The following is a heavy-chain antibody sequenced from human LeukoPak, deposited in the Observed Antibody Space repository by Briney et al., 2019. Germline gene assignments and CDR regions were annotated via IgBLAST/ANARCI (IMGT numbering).Heavy chain of an antibody. CDR3: ARTGYNYGTPLNY. Sequence: SGGYLRLSCAASGYTFSNYAMSWVRQAPGEGLEWVSSISYGDGSTYYADSLKGRFTISRDNSKSMLYLQMNSLRADDTAVYYCARTGYNYGTPLNYWGQGTLVTVSS. CDR2: ISYGDGST. J-gene: IGHJ4*02. V-gene: IGHV3-23*01. D-gene: IGHD5-18*01. CDR1: GYTFSNYA.